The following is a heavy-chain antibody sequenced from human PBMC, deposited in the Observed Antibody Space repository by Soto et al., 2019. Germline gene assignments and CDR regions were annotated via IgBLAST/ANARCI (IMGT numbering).Heavy chain of an antibody. CDR2: IYYSGTA. CDR3: ARSLPGGTIFYMDI. J-gene: IGHJ6*03. Sequence: QLQLRESGPGLVQPAQTLSLTCTVAGGSITGGFSYWTWVRQHPGKGLEWVGHIYYSGTAYYNPSLKSRVDISVDPAQNRFSLTLSSVTAADTAMYFCARSLPGGTIFYMDIWGEGTTVTVSS. CDR1: GGSITGGFSY. V-gene: IGHV4-31*03. D-gene: IGHD1-26*01.